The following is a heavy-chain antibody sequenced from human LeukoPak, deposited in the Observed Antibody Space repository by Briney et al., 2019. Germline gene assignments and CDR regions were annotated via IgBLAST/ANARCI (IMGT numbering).Heavy chain of an antibody. J-gene: IGHJ6*02. CDR1: GFTFSSYG. V-gene: IGHV3-30*18. Sequence: PGGSLRLSCAASGFTFSSYGMHWVRQAPGKGLEWVAAISYDGSNKYYADSVKGRFTISRDNSKNTLYLQMNSLRAEDTAVYYCAKDHHYGSGSYPVSYGMDVWGQGTTVTVSS. CDR3: AKDHHYGSGSYPVSYGMDV. CDR2: ISYDGSNK. D-gene: IGHD3-10*01.